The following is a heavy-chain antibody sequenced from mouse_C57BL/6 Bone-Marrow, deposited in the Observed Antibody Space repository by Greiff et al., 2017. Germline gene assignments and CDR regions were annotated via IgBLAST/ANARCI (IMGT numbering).Heavy chain of an antibody. CDR3: ATYGSSFAY. Sequence: EVMLVESGGGLVKPGGSLKLSCAASGFTFSSYAMSWVRQTPEKRLEWVATISDGGSYTYYPDNVKGRFTISRDNAKNNLYLQMSHLKSEDTAMSYCATYGSSFAYWGQGTLVTVSA. V-gene: IGHV5-4*03. CDR1: GFTFSSYA. CDR2: ISDGGSYT. D-gene: IGHD2-2*01. J-gene: IGHJ3*01.